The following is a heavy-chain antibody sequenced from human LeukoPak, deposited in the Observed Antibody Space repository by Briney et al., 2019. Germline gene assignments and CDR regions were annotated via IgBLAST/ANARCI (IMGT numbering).Heavy chain of an antibody. D-gene: IGHD6-13*01. CDR1: GYSFTSYW. CDR3: ARQSYIAAAGVWFDP. Sequence: GESLKISCKGSGYSFTSYWIGWVRQMPGKGLEWMGIIYPGDSDTRYSPSFQGQVTISADKSISTAYLQWSSLKASDTAMYYCARQSYIAAAGVWFDPWGQGTLVTVSS. V-gene: IGHV5-51*01. J-gene: IGHJ5*02. CDR2: IYPGDSDT.